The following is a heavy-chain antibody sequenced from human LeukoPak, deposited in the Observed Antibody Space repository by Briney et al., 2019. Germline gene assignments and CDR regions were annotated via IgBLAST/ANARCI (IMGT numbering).Heavy chain of an antibody. V-gene: IGHV4-59*01. CDR2: IYYSGST. Sequence: ETLSLTCTANGVSISSYYWTWIQQPPGKGLQPTGHIYYSGSTNYNPSLNSRSTISVDTSKNQFSLKLSSVTDADTAVYYCARDRSPGGGDCCHWFDSWGQGTLVTVSS. CDR1: GVSISSYY. CDR3: ARDRSPGGGDCCHWFDS. J-gene: IGHJ5*01. D-gene: IGHD2-21*02.